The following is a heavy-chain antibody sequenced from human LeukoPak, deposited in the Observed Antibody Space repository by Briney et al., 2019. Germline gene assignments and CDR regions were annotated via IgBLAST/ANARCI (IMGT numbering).Heavy chain of an antibody. CDR1: GGSISSYY. CDR2: IYYSGST. Sequence: PSETLSLTCTVSGGSISSYYWSWIRQPPGKGLEWIGYIYYSGSTNYNPSLKSRVTISVDTSKNQFSLKLSSVTAADTAVYYCARAALGANMRNWFDPWGQGTLVTVSS. D-gene: IGHD1-26*01. CDR3: ARAALGANMRNWFDP. J-gene: IGHJ5*02. V-gene: IGHV4-59*01.